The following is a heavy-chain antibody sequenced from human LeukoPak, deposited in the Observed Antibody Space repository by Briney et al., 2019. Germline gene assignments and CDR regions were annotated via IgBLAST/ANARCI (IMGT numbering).Heavy chain of an antibody. J-gene: IGHJ4*02. CDR3: ARDRGYSSGWYDVGGGY. CDR1: GYTFTSYY. Sequence: ASVKVSCKASGYTFTSYYMHWVRQAPGQGLEWMGTINPSGGSTSYAQKFQGRVTMTRDTSTSSVYMELSSLRFEDTAVYYCARDRGYSSGWYDVGGGYWGQGTLVTVSS. D-gene: IGHD6-19*01. V-gene: IGHV1-46*01. CDR2: INPSGGST.